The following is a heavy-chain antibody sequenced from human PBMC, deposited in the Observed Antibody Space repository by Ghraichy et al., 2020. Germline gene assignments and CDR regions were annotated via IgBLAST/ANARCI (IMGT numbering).Heavy chain of an antibody. V-gene: IGHV4-61*01. Sequence: SETLSLTCTVSGGSVSSGSYYWSWIRQPPGKGLEWIGYIYYSGSTNYNPSLKSRVTISVDTSKNQFSLKLSSVTAADTAVYYCARAGRGRFGYWGQGTLVTVSS. CDR2: IYYSGST. J-gene: IGHJ4*02. CDR3: ARAGRGRFGY. D-gene: IGHD3-3*01. CDR1: GGSVSSGSYY.